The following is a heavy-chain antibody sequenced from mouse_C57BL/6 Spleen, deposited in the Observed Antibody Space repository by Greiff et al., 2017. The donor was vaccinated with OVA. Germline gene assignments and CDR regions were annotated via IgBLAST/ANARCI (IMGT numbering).Heavy chain of an antibody. Sequence: QVQLKQSGPGLVAPSQSLSITCTVSGFSLTSYVVHWVRQPPGKGLEWLVVIWSAGSTTYNSALKSRLSISKANSKSQVFLKMNSLQTDDTAMYYCARHVPHEDAMDYWGQGTSVTVSS. CDR3: ARHVPHEDAMDY. CDR2: IWSAGST. CDR1: GFSLTSYV. J-gene: IGHJ4*01. V-gene: IGHV2-6-1*01.